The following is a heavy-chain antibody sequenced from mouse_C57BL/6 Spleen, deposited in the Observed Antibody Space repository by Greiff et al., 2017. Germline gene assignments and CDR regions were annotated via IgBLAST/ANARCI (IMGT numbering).Heavy chain of an antibody. CDR1: GFTFSDYY. J-gene: IGHJ4*01. CDR2: INYDGSST. CDR3: ARGKVAGAMDY. D-gene: IGHD1-1*01. V-gene: IGHV5-16*01. Sequence: DVQLVESEGGLVQPGSSMKLSCTASGFTFSDYYMAWVRQVPEKGLEWVANINYDGSSTYYLDSLKSRFIISRDNAKNILYLQMSSLKSEDTATYYCARGKVAGAMDYWGQGTSVTVSS.